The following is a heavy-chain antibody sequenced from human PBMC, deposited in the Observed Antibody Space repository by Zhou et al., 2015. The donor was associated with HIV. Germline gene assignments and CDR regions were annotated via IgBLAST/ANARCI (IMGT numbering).Heavy chain of an antibody. CDR2: MNPNSGNT. D-gene: IGHD3-10*01. J-gene: IGHJ6*02. Sequence: QVQLVQSGAEVKKPGASVKVSCKASGYTFTSYDINWVRQATGQGLEWMGWMNPNSGNTGYAQKFQGRVTMTRNTSKGTAYMELSSLRSEDTAVYYCARVGAPYYYGSGSYYYGMDVVGPRDRRSPSP. V-gene: IGHV1-8*01. CDR3: ARVGAPYYYGSGSYYYGMDV. CDR1: GYTFTSYD.